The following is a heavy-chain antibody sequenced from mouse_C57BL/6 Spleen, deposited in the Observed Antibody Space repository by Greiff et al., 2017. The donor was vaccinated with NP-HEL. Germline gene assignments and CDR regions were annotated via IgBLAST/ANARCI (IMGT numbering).Heavy chain of an antibody. CDR1: GFTFSSYA. D-gene: IGHD3-2*02. Sequence: DVHLVESGGGLVKPGGSLKLSCAASGFTFSSYAMSWVRQTPEKRLEWVATISDGGSYTYYPDNVKGRFTISRDNAKNNLYLQMSHLKSEDTAMYYCAVDSSGYPAWFAYWGQGTLVTVSA. J-gene: IGHJ3*01. V-gene: IGHV5-4*01. CDR2: ISDGGSYT. CDR3: AVDSSGYPAWFAY.